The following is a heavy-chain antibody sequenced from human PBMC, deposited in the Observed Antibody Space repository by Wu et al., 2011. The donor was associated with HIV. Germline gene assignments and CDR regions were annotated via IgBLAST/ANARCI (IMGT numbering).Heavy chain of an antibody. CDR1: GYIFTGYF. CDR3: AREAADLTAWVYYFDF. CDR2: INPKSGDT. J-gene: IGHJ4*01. D-gene: IGHD1-26*01. Sequence: QVQLVQSGAEVKKPGASVKVSCKTSGYIFTGYFVNWVRQAPGRGPEWMGWINPKSGDTNYAQDFQGRVTMTRDTSNNTAYLELSGLVSDDTAFYYCAREAADLTAWVYYFDFWGQGSLVTVSS. V-gene: IGHV1-2*02.